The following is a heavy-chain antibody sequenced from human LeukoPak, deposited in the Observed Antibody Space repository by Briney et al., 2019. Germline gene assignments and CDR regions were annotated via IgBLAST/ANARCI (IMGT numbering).Heavy chain of an antibody. J-gene: IGHJ4*02. CDR3: ATYDSSAYFDY. V-gene: IGHV1-69*13. CDR2: SIPISGTT. D-gene: IGHD3-22*01. CDR1: GGTFSSYA. Sequence: SVKVSCKASGGTFSSYAISWVRQAPGQGLEWMGGSIPISGTTNYAKKSQGRVKITADESTSTAYIELSSLRSEDTAVYYCATYDSSAYFDYWGQGTLVTVSS.